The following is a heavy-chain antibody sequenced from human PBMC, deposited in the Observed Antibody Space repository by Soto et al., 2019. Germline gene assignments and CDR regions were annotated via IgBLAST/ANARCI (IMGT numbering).Heavy chain of an antibody. CDR2: INQDGSEK. Sequence: EVQLVESGGGLVQPGGSLRLSCAASGVSFSAFWMSWVRQIPGKGLEWVANINQDGSEKQYVDSVKGRFTISRDNAKNSLFLQMNSLRAEDSAAYYCARARGWNIVVIPASFDLWGRGALVSVSS. J-gene: IGHJ4*02. CDR3: ARARGWNIVVIPASFDL. V-gene: IGHV3-7*01. CDR1: GVSFSAFW. D-gene: IGHD2-15*01.